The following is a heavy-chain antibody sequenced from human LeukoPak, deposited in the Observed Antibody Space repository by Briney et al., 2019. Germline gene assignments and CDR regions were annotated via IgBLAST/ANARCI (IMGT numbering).Heavy chain of an antibody. J-gene: IGHJ4*02. CDR2: IYYSGST. CDR1: GGSISGYY. V-gene: IGHV4-59*12. D-gene: IGHD6-13*01. Sequence: SETLSLTCTVSGGSISGYYWSWIRQPPGKGLEWIGYIYYSGSTNYNPSLKSRVTISVDTSKNQFSLKLSSVTAADTAVYYCAREIAAAGGHPFDYWGQGTLVTVSS. CDR3: AREIAAAGGHPFDY.